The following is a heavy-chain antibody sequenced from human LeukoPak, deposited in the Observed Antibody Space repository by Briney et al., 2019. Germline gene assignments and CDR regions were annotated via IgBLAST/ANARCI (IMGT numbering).Heavy chain of an antibody. J-gene: IGHJ4*02. V-gene: IGHV3-30*02. CDR1: GFTFSSYG. D-gene: IGHD3-22*01. CDR3: AKDPSYDSSGYYYVPKYYFDY. CDR2: IRYDGSNK. Sequence: GGSLRLSCAASGFTFSSYGMNWVRQAPGRGLEWVAFIRYDGSNKYYADSVKGRFTISRDNSKNTLYLQMNSLRAEDAAVYYCAKDPSYDSSGYYYVPKYYFDYWGQGTLVTVSS.